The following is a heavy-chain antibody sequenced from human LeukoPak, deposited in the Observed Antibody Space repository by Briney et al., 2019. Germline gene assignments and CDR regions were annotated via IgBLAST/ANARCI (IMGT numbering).Heavy chain of an antibody. D-gene: IGHD3-9*01. CDR1: DYTFTSYG. Sequence: ASVKVSCKASDYTFTSYGISWVRQAPGQGLEWMGWISAYNGNTNYAQKLQGRVTMTTDTSTSTAYMELRSLRSDDTAVYYCARVITRAQYYDILTGTDWGQGTLVTVSS. CDR3: ARVITRAQYYDILTGTD. V-gene: IGHV1-18*01. CDR2: ISAYNGNT. J-gene: IGHJ4*02.